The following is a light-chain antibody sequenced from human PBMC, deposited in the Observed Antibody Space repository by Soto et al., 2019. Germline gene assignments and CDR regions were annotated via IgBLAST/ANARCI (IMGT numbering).Light chain of an antibody. CDR3: SSYTSSSTVV. CDR2: DVS. Sequence: QSVLTQPASVSGSPGQSITISCTGTSSDVGGYNYVSWYQQHPGKAHKLMIYDVSNRPSGVSNRFSGSKSDNTASLTISGLQAEDEADYYCSSYTSSSTVVFGGGTKVTVL. J-gene: IGLJ2*01. CDR1: SSDVGGYNY. V-gene: IGLV2-14*01.